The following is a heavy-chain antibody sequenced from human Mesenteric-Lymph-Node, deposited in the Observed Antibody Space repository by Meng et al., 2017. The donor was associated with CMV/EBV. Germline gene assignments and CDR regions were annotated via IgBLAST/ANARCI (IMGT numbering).Heavy chain of an antibody. CDR2: ISSSSSYI. Sequence: GESLKISCAASGFTFSSYIMNWVRQAPGKGLEWVSSISSSSSYIYYADSMKGRFTISRDNAKNPLYLQMNSLRAEDTAVYYCARSRIDWGFWGQGTLVTVSS. J-gene: IGHJ4*02. D-gene: IGHD3-16*01. CDR3: ARSRIDWGF. V-gene: IGHV3-21*01. CDR1: GFTFSSYI.